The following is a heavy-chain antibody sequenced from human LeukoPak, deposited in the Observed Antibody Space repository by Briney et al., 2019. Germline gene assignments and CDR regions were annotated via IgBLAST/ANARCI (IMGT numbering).Heavy chain of an antibody. CDR1: GGSFSAYS. V-gene: IGHV4-34*01. J-gene: IGHJ3*02. Sequence: SETLSLTCAVYGGSFSAYSWTWIRQPPGKGLEWIGEINHSGGTNHNPSLKSRVSISRDSSKNQIFLKLRSVTAADTAVYYCAGPQAGAAFEIWSQETMVTVSS. D-gene: IGHD6-13*01. CDR2: INHSGGT. CDR3: AGPQAGAAFEI.